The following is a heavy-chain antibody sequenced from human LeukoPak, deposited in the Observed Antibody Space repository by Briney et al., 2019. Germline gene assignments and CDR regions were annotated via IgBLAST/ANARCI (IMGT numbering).Heavy chain of an antibody. Sequence: GGSLRLSCAASGFTFSSYAMHWVRQAPGKGLEWVAVISYDGSNKYYADSVKGRFTISRDNSKNTLYLQMNSLRAEDTAVYYCAKVKSRSIAARGGYFDYWGQGTLVTVSS. CDR2: ISYDGSNK. CDR1: GFTFSSYA. J-gene: IGHJ4*02. CDR3: AKVKSRSIAARGGYFDY. V-gene: IGHV3-30*04. D-gene: IGHD6-6*01.